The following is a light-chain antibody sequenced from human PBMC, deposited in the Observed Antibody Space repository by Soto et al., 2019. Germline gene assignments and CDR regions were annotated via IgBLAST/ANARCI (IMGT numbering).Light chain of an antibody. CDR3: QQYYSIPWT. J-gene: IGKJ1*01. Sequence: DIGITHSPDSLAVPPPERATINCKSSQSLLYRSNNKNYLRWYQKKAGQPPKLLIYWASTRESGVPDRFSGSGSGTDFTLTISSLQAEDVAVYYCQQYYSIPWTFGPGTKVDIK. V-gene: IGKV4-1*01. CDR1: QSLLYRSNNKNY. CDR2: WAS.